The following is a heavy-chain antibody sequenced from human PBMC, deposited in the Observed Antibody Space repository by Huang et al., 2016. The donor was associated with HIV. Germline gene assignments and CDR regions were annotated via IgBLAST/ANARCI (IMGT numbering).Heavy chain of an antibody. Sequence: EVQLWECGGILVQPGGSLRLLCGACGFTFRNYAMSWVRQAPGKGLEWVSFISVSSGTIYYADSVKGRFTISRDNVKKTVYLQMNSLRVEDAAVYYCAKDRGDGYSGYDYDYWGQGTLVTVSS. CDR1: GFTFRNYA. CDR3: AKDRGDGYSGYDYDY. J-gene: IGHJ4*02. V-gene: IGHV3-23*01. D-gene: IGHD5-12*01. CDR2: ISVSSGTI.